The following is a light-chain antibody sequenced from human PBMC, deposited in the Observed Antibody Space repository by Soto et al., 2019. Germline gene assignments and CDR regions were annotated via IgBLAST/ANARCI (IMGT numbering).Light chain of an antibody. V-gene: IGKV3-15*01. J-gene: IGKJ3*01. CDR3: QHYSNWPPT. Sequence: EVVMTQSPATLSVSPGERVTLSCRASESVHRNLAWYQQKPGQGPSLLIYYASTRATGVPDRFTGSGSGTQFTLTISTLHSEDFGVYHCQHYSNWPPTFGPGTKVEIK. CDR1: ESVHRN. CDR2: YAS.